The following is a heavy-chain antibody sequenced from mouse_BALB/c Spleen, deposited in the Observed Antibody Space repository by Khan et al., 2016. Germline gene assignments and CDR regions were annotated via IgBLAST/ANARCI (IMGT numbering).Heavy chain of an antibody. Sequence: EVKLLESGGGLVQPGGSLKVSCAASGFDFSRYWMSWVRQAPGKGLEWIGEINPDSGTINYTPSLKVKFIISRDNAKNTLYLQMSKVRSEDTALYYCARPGYYGYLVNWRHGTLITVTA. CDR2: INPDSGTI. CDR3: ARPGYYGYLVN. J-gene: IGHJ3*01. CDR1: GFDFSRYW. V-gene: IGHV4-1*02. D-gene: IGHD1-2*01.